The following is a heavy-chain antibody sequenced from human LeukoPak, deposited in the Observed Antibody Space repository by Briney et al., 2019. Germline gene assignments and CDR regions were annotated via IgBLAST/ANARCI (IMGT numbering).Heavy chain of an antibody. J-gene: IGHJ4*02. V-gene: IGHV3-7*04. CDR3: TRVGYIDEGVDY. CDR1: GFPFSSYW. Sequence: GGSLRLSCVASGFPFSSYWTTWVRQAPGKGLEWVANIKQDGSKKSYVDSVKGRFTISRDNAKNSLYLQMNSLRAEDTAIYYCTRVGYIDEGVDYWGQGILVTVSS. CDR2: IKQDGSKK. D-gene: IGHD5-24*01.